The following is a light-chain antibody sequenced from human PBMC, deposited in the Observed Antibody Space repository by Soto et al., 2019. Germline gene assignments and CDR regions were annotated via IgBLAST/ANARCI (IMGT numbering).Light chain of an antibody. CDR3: QTWATGIQA. V-gene: IGLV4-69*01. CDR2: VNRDGTY. Sequence: QLVLTQSPSASASLGASVKLTCTLSSGYSRNTIAWHQHQPEKGPRYLMRVNRDGTYLKGDGIADRFSGSSSGAERHLTISSLQSEDEAEYYCQTWATGIQAFGGGTKLTVL. J-gene: IGLJ2*01. CDR1: SGYSRNT.